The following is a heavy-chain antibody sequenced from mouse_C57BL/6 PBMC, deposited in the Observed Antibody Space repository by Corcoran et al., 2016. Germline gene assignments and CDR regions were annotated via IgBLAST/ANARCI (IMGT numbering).Heavy chain of an antibody. CDR2: INTYSGVP. CDR3: ARGDGKGAMDY. V-gene: IGHV9-3*01. D-gene: IGHD1-1*01. J-gene: IGHJ4*01. Sequence: QIQLVQSGPELKKPGETVKISCKASGYTFTTYGMSWVKQAPGKGLKWMGWINTYSGVPTYADDFKGRFAFSLETSASTAYLQINNLKNEDTATYFCARGDGKGAMDYGGQGTSVTVSS. CDR1: GYTFTTYG.